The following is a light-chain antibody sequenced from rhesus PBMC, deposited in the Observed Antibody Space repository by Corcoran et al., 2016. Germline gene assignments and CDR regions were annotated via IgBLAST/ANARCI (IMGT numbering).Light chain of an antibody. J-gene: IGKJ2*01. V-gene: IGKV1-18*01. CDR2: AAS. Sequence: DIQMTQSPSSLSASVGDKVTITCRASQGISSWLAWYQQKTGKAPTLLIYAASSLKSGVPSRFSGSGSGTDYTLTISSLQPEDFATYYCQQGYNTPYSFGQGTKVEIK. CDR3: QQGYNTPYS. CDR1: QGISSW.